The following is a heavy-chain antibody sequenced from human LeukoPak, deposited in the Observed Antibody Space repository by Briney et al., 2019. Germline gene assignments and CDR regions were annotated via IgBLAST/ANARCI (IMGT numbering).Heavy chain of an antibody. D-gene: IGHD3-3*01. CDR1: GGSISSGGYS. CDR3: ARTITIFGGDWFDP. J-gene: IGHJ5*02. Sequence: PSQTLSLTCAVSGGSISSGGYSWSWIRQLPGKGLEWIGYIYHSGSTYYNPSLKSRVTISVDRSKNQFSLKLSSVTAADTAVYYCARTITIFGGDWFDPWGQGTLVTVSS. V-gene: IGHV4-30-2*01. CDR2: IYHSGST.